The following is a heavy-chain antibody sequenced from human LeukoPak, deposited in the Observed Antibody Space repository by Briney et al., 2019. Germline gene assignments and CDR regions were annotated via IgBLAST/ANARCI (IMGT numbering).Heavy chain of an antibody. D-gene: IGHD6-19*01. J-gene: IGHJ5*02. Sequence: ASVKVSCKASGYTFISYGISWVRQAPGQGLEWMGWISAYNGNTNYAQKLQGRVTMTTDASTSTAYMELRSLRSDDTAVYYCARVLCSGWTYNWFDPWGQGTLVTVSS. CDR3: ARVLCSGWTYNWFDP. CDR1: GYTFISYG. V-gene: IGHV1-18*01. CDR2: ISAYNGNT.